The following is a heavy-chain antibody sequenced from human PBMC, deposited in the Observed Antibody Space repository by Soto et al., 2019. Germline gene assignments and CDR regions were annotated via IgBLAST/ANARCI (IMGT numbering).Heavy chain of an antibody. CDR3: AKDLSPWLARRFDY. V-gene: IGHV3-9*01. Sequence: EVQLVESGGGLVQPGRSLRLSCAASGFTFDDYAMHWVRQAPGKGLEWVSGISWNSGSIGYADSVKGRFTISRDNAKNSLYLQMNSLRAEDTALYYCAKDLSPWLARRFDYWGQGTLVTVSS. CDR2: ISWNSGSI. CDR1: GFTFDDYA. D-gene: IGHD6-19*01. J-gene: IGHJ4*02.